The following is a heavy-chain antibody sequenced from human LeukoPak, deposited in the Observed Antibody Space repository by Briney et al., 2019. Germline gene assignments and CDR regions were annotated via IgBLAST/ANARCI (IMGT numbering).Heavy chain of an antibody. CDR3: ARDVERGYSYGYTNNWFDP. CDR1: GGSISSYY. V-gene: IGHV4-4*07. CDR2: IYTSGST. Sequence: SETLSLSCTVSGGSISSYYWSWIRQPAGKGLEWIGRIYTSGSTNYNPSLKSRVTMSVDTSKNQFSLKLSSVTAADTAVYYCARDVERGYSYGYTNNWFDPWGQGTLVTVSS. J-gene: IGHJ5*02. D-gene: IGHD5-18*01.